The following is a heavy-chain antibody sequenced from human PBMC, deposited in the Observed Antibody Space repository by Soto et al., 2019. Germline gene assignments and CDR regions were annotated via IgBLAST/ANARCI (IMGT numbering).Heavy chain of an antibody. V-gene: IGHV1-2*04. CDR1: GYIFTVYY. Sequence: ASVKVSCTASGYIFTVYYMHWVRQALGQGLEWMGWINPNSGGTNYAQKFQGWVTMTRDTSISTAYMELSRLRSDDTAVYYCARSYDSSREFDYWGQGTLVTVSS. D-gene: IGHD3-22*01. CDR2: INPNSGGT. J-gene: IGHJ4*02. CDR3: ARSYDSSREFDY.